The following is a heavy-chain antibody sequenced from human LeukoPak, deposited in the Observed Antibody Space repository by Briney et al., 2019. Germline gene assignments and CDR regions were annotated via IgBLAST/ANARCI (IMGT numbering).Heavy chain of an antibody. Sequence: SETLSLTCTVSGGSISSYYWSWIRQPPGKGLEWIGYISHSGTTNYNPSLKSRVTISVDTSKNQFSLKLSSVTAADTAVYYCARSDGYGLVGIWGQGTMVTVSS. D-gene: IGHD5-18*01. CDR3: ARSDGYGLVGI. J-gene: IGHJ3*02. CDR1: GGSISSYY. CDR2: ISHSGTT. V-gene: IGHV4-59*01.